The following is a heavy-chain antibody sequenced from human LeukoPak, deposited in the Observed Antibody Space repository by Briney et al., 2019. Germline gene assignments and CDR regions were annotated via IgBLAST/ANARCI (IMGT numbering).Heavy chain of an antibody. V-gene: IGHV5-51*01. CDR1: GYGFTSYW. J-gene: IGHJ6*02. CDR3: ARNSGSYLRRYYGMDV. D-gene: IGHD1-26*01. Sequence: GESLKISCKGSGYGFTSYWIGWVRQMPGKGLEWMGVIYPGDSDTRYSPSFQGQVTISADKSISTAYLQWSSLKASDTAMYYCARNSGSYLRRYYGMDVWGQGTTVTVSS. CDR2: IYPGDSDT.